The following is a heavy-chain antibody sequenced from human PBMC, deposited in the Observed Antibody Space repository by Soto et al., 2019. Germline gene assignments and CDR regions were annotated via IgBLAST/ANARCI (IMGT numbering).Heavy chain of an antibody. D-gene: IGHD5-18*01. Sequence: QVQLVESGGGLVKPGGSLRLSCAASGFTFSDYYMSWIRQAPGKGLEWVSYISSSSSYTNYADSVKGRFTISRDNAKNSLYLQMTSLRAEDTAVYYCARPHSGYSYAKPIDYWGQGTLVTVSS. CDR2: ISSSSSYT. CDR1: GFTFSDYY. V-gene: IGHV3-11*06. J-gene: IGHJ4*02. CDR3: ARPHSGYSYAKPIDY.